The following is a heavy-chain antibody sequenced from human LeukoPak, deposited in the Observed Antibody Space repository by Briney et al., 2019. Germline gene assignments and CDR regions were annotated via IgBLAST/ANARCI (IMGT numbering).Heavy chain of an antibody. D-gene: IGHD6-6*01. CDR1: GFTFSSYS. CDR2: IKQDGSEK. J-gene: IGHJ6*03. Sequence: PGGSLRLSCAASGFTFSSYSMNWVRQAPGKGLEWVANIKQDGSEKYYVDSVKGRFTISRDNAKNTLYLQMNSLRAEDTAVYYCARDGAGSSLYMDVWGKGTTVTVSS. V-gene: IGHV3-7*01. CDR3: ARDGAGSSLYMDV.